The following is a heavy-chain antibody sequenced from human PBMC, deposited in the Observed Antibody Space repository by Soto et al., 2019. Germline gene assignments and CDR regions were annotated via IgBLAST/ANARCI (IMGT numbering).Heavy chain of an antibody. J-gene: IGHJ6*02. D-gene: IGHD2-8*02. CDR1: GGSISTYY. Sequence: SETLSLTCTVSGGSISTYYWSWIRQPPGKGLEWIGYIYYSGSTNYNPSLKSRVTISVDASKNQFSLKLSSVTAADTAVYYCARAGYGWGIETYYYYGMHVWGQGTTVTDSS. CDR3: ARAGYGWGIETYYYYGMHV. CDR2: IYYSGST. V-gene: IGHV4-59*01.